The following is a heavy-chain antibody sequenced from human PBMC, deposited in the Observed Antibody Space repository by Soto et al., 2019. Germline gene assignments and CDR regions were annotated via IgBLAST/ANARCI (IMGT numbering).Heavy chain of an antibody. Sequence: QITLKESGPTLVKPTQTLTLTCTFSGFSLTTRGVGVGWIRQPPGKALECLALIYWDDDKRYSPSLQSRLSITNDTYKNHVVLTMTNVDPVDTATYYCAHIPNYYQYDWFDPWGQGTLVSVSS. CDR3: AHIPNYYQYDWFDP. V-gene: IGHV2-5*02. D-gene: IGHD3-16*01. J-gene: IGHJ5*02. CDR1: GFSLTTRGVG. CDR2: IYWDDDK.